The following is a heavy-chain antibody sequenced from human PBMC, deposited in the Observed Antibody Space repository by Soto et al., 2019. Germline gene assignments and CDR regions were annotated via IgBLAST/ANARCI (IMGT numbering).Heavy chain of an antibody. J-gene: IGHJ5*02. D-gene: IGHD5-12*01. Sequence: EVQMVEAGGGLVKPGGSLRLSCAASGFTFSQFWMNWVRQVPGKGLEWVGRIKSKTFGATTDYAVPVNGRFIISRDDSKNTLYLQMHSLKTDDTAVYYCAWDTGYNFPEATFDRWGQGTLVTVSS. V-gene: IGHV3-15*07. CDR2: IKSKTFGATT. CDR3: AWDTGYNFPEATFDR. CDR1: GFTFSQFW.